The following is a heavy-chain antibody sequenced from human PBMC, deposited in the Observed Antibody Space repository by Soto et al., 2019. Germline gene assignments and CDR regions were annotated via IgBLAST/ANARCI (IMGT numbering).Heavy chain of an antibody. CDR1: GFTFTSSA. V-gene: IGHV1-58*01. J-gene: IGHJ5*02. CDR3: AVPSGSYHPYHWFDP. Sequence: GASVKVSCKASGFTFTSSAVQWVRRARRQRLEWIGWIVVGSGNTNYAQKFQERVTITRDMSTGTAYMELSSLRSEDTAVYYCAVPSGSYHPYHWFDPWGQGTLVTVSS. D-gene: IGHD1-26*01. CDR2: IVVGSGNT.